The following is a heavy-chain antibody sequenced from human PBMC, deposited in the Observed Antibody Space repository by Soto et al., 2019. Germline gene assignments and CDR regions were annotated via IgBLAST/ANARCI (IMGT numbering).Heavy chain of an antibody. D-gene: IGHD3-3*01. J-gene: IGHJ5*02. CDR1: GDTFTSYY. Sequence: ASVKVSCKAPGDTFTSYYLNWVRQAPGQGLEWMGVINPHGGSTKYAQKFQGRITMTRDTSRSTVYMGLSSLRSDDTAIYYCARSSGGNFGIIIEGSNWFDPWGQGTLGTVPQ. CDR2: INPHGGST. CDR3: ARSSGGNFGIIIEGSNWFDP. V-gene: IGHV1-46*01.